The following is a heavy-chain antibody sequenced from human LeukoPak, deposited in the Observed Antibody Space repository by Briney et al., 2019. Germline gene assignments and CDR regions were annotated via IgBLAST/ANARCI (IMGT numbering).Heavy chain of an antibody. CDR3: ARDRGEYGDHYFDY. CDR1: GYTFTSYG. CDR2: ISAYNGNT. Sequence: ASVKVSCKASGYTFTSYGISWVRQAPGQXLXXXGWISAYNGNTNYAQKLQGRVTMTTDTSTSTAYMELRSLRSDDTAVYYCARDRGEYGDHYFDYWGQGTLVTVSS. J-gene: IGHJ4*02. D-gene: IGHD4-17*01. V-gene: IGHV1-18*01.